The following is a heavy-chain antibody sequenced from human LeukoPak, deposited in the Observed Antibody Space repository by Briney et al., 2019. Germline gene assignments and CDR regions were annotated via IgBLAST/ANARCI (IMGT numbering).Heavy chain of an antibody. CDR1: GFTFSSYA. CDR3: ARARKVRGVIWSYYFDY. CDR2: ISYDGSNK. J-gene: IGHJ4*02. V-gene: IGHV3-30-3*01. D-gene: IGHD3-10*01. Sequence: PGGSLRLSCAASGFTFSSYAMHWVRQAPGKGLEWVAVISYDGSNKYYADSVKGRFTISRDNSKNTLYLQMNSLRAEDTAVYYCARARKVRGVIWSYYFDYWGQGTLVTVSS.